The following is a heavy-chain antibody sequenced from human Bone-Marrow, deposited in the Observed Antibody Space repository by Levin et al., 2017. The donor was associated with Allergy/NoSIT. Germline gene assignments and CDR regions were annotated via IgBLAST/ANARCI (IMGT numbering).Heavy chain of an antibody. CDR2: MNPNTGAT. D-gene: IGHD3-10*01. CDR3: ARAGGSGPIGHYYGMDV. CDR1: GYSFTTYE. V-gene: IGHV1-8*01. J-gene: IGHJ6*02. Sequence: AASVKVSCKASGYSFTTYEINWVRHVTGQGPEWLGWMNPNTGATDYAGKFQGRVTMTRNISINTAYMELSSLRFEDTALYFCARAGGSGPIGHYYGMDVWGQGTTVAVSS.